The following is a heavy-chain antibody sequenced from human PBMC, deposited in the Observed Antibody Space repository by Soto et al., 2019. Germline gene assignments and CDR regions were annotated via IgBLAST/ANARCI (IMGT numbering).Heavy chain of an antibody. CDR2: IYYSGST. Sequence: LSLTCTVSGGSISSYYWSWIRQPPGKGLEWIGYIYYSGSTNYNPSLKSRVTISVDTSKNQFSLKLSSVTAADTAVYYCARYSSGWYKYAFDIWGQGTMVTVSS. CDR3: ARYSSGWYKYAFDI. J-gene: IGHJ3*02. D-gene: IGHD6-19*01. V-gene: IGHV4-59*01. CDR1: GGSISSYY.